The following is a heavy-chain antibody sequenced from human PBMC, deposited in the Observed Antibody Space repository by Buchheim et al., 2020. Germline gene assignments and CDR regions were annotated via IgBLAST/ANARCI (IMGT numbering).Heavy chain of an antibody. CDR1: GFTFSSYW. J-gene: IGHJ6*02. Sequence: EVQLVESGGGLVQPGGSLRLSCAASGFTFSSYWMHWVRQAPGKGLVWVSRINSDGSSTSYADSVKGRFTISRDNAKNTLYLQMNSLRAEDTAVYYCARPYGSGIFGQFYGMDVWGQGTT. CDR3: ARPYGSGIFGQFYGMDV. V-gene: IGHV3-74*01. CDR2: INSDGSST. D-gene: IGHD3-10*01.